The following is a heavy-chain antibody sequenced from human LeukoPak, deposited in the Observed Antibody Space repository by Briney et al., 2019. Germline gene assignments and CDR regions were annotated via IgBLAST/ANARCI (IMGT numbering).Heavy chain of an antibody. CDR3: ARDGAYSTIFY. CDR2: ISGNGGRT. D-gene: IGHD3-3*01. CDR1: GFTFSSYA. V-gene: IGHV3-23*01. J-gene: IGHJ4*01. Sequence: GGSLRLSCAASGFTFSSYAMSWVRQAPGKGLEWVSTISGNGGRTYYADSVKGRFTISRDNSKNTLYLQMNSLRAEDTAVYYCARDGAYSTIFYWGQGTLVTVSS.